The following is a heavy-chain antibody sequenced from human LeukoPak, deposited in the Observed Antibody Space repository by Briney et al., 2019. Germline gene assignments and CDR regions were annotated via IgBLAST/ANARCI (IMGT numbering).Heavy chain of an antibody. J-gene: IGHJ6*04. D-gene: IGHD3-10*01. CDR3: TTAQGRTDCYGMDV. V-gene: IGHV3-15*01. Sequence: GGSLRLSCAASGFTFSNAWMSWVRQAPGKGLEWVGRIKSKTDGGTTDYAAPVKGRFTISRDDSKNTLYLQMNSLKTEDTAVYYCTTAQGRTDCYGMDVWGKGTTVTVSS. CDR1: GFTFSNAW. CDR2: IKSKTDGGTT.